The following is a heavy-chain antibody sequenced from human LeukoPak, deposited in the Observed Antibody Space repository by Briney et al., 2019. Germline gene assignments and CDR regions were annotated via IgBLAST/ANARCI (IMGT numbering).Heavy chain of an antibody. V-gene: IGHV4-34*01. J-gene: IGHJ5*02. D-gene: IGHD3-3*01. CDR3: ARGRLRAPYYDFWSGSNWFDP. CDR2: INHSGST. CDR1: GGPISSYY. Sequence: SETLSLTCTVSGGPISSYYWSWIRQPPGKGLEWIGEINHSGSTNYNPSLKSRVTISVDTSKNQFSLKLSSVTAADTAVYYCARGRLRAPYYDFWSGSNWFDPWGQGTLVTVSS.